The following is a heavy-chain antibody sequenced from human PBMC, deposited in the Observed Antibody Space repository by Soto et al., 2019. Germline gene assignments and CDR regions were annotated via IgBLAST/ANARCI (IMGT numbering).Heavy chain of an antibody. V-gene: IGHV3-30*03. D-gene: IGHD3-10*01. CDR1: GFTFSSYG. CDR2: ISYDGSNK. Sequence: QVQLVESGGGVVQPGRSLRLSCAASGFTFSSYGMHWVRQAQGKGLEWVAVISYDGSNKYYADSVKGRFTISRDNSKNTLYLQMNSLRAEDTAVYYCARVMVRGVMDYWGQGTLVTVSS. CDR3: ARVMVRGVMDY. J-gene: IGHJ4*02.